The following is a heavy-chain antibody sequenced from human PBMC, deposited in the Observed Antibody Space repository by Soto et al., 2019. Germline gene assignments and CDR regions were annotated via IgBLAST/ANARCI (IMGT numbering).Heavy chain of an antibody. Sequence: ASVKVSCKASGYTFTRYGISWVRQAPGQGLDWMGWINPYNYKTNYAQNFQGRVTMTTDTSTSTAYMELRSLRSDDTAVYYCERHLDGAFDIWGQGTLVTVSS. CDR3: ERHLDGAFDI. J-gene: IGHJ3*02. CDR2: INPYNYKT. V-gene: IGHV1-18*01. CDR1: GYTFTRYG.